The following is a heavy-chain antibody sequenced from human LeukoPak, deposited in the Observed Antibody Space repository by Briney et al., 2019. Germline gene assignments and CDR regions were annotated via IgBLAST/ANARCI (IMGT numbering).Heavy chain of an antibody. Sequence: SSVKVSCKASGGTFSSYAISWVRQAPGQGLEWMGGIIPIFGTAKYAQKFQGRVTITADKCTSTAYMELSSLRSEDTAVYYYARSSLLPPYYYYYMDVWGKGTTVTVSS. CDR1: GGTFSSYA. CDR3: ARSSLLPPYYYYYMDV. J-gene: IGHJ6*03. CDR2: IIPIFGTA. D-gene: IGHD3-22*01. V-gene: IGHV1-69*06.